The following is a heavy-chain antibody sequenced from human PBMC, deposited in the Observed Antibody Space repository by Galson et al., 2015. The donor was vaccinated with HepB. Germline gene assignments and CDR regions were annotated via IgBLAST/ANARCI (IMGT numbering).Heavy chain of an antibody. Sequence: SLRLSCAASGFTFNIYSMNWVRQAPGKGLEWVSYITSGTRTIKYADSVRGRFTISRDNAKNSLYLQMNSLTDDDTAVYYCARSVAGSFDNWGQGTLVTVSS. J-gene: IGHJ4*02. V-gene: IGHV3-48*02. CDR1: GFTFNIYS. CDR3: ARSVAGSFDN. D-gene: IGHD6-19*01. CDR2: ITSGTRTI.